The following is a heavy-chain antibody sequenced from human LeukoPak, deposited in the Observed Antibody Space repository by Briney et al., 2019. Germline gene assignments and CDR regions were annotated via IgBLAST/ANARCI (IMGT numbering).Heavy chain of an antibody. J-gene: IGHJ4*02. CDR3: VRDWSARYFDY. Sequence: GGSLRLSCAASGFTFRNHGMHWVRQAPGKGLEWVAVIWYDGSNKYYADSVKGRFSISRDNSRNTLYLQMNSLTAEDTAVYYCVRDWSARYFDYWGQGILVTVSS. D-gene: IGHD6-6*01. CDR2: IWYDGSNK. V-gene: IGHV3-33*01. CDR1: GFTFRNHG.